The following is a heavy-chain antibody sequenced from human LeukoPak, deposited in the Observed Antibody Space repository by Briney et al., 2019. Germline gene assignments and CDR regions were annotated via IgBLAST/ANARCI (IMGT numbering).Heavy chain of an antibody. CDR3: ARGGARRGFYVMDV. D-gene: IGHD1-26*01. J-gene: IGHJ6*02. V-gene: IGHV3-74*01. CDR1: GFTFTSYA. Sequence: GGSLRLSCAASGFTFTSYAMSWVRQAPGKGLVWVSRINSDGSNSNFADSVKGRFAISRDNAKNTLDLQMHSLRAEDTAVYYCARGGARRGFYVMDVWGRGTTVTVSS. CDR2: INSDGSNS.